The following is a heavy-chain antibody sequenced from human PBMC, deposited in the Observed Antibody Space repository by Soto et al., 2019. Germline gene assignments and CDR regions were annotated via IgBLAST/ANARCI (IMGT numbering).Heavy chain of an antibody. CDR3: ARSQYQLLANYYYGMDV. D-gene: IGHD2-2*01. Sequence: QVQLQQWGPGLVKPSETLSLTCTVSGGSVSSGSYYWSWIRQPPGKGLEWIGYIYYSGSTNYNPSLKSRVTISVDTSKNQFSLKLSSVTAADTAVYYCARSQYQLLANYYYGMDVWGQGTTVTVSS. CDR2: IYYSGST. J-gene: IGHJ6*02. CDR1: GGSVSSGSYY. V-gene: IGHV4-61*01.